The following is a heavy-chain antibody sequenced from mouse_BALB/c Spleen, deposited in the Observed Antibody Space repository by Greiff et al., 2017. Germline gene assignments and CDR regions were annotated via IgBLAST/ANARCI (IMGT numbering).Heavy chain of an antibody. CDR2: IYPSDSYT. Sequence: QVQLKQPGAELVRPGASVKLSCKASGYTFTSYWINWVKQRPGQGLEWIGNIYPSDSYTNYNQKFKDKATLTVDKSSSTAYMQLSSPTSEDSAVYYCTRCGYDRGLDYLFDYWGQGTTLTVSS. D-gene: IGHD2-2*01. CDR3: TRCGYDRGLDYLFDY. J-gene: IGHJ2*01. CDR1: GYTFTSYW. V-gene: IGHV1-69*02.